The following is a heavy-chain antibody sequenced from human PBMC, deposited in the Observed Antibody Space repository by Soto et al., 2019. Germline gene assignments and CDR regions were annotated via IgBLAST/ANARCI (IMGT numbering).Heavy chain of an antibody. CDR2: ITGTGVSI. D-gene: IGHD6-6*01. V-gene: IGHV3-23*01. Sequence: EEQLLESGGGLVQPGGSLRLSCVASGFSFSGYAMSWVRQAPGKGLVWVSSITGTGVSIYYADSVRGRFTISRDNSKITLYLQMSSLRAEDAARYYCAKDSITYCSSYDLDLWGRGALVTVSS. CDR3: AKDSITYCSSYDLDL. J-gene: IGHJ5*02. CDR1: GFSFSGYA.